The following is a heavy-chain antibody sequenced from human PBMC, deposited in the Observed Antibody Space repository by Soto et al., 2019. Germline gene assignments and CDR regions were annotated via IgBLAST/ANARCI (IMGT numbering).Heavy chain of an antibody. J-gene: IGHJ3*02. CDR2: IIAYNGNT. Sequence: ASVKVSCKASGYTFTSYGISWVRQAPGQGLEWMGWIIAYNGNTNYAQKLQGRVTMTTDTSTSTAYMELRSLRSDDTAVYYCARDTIQRGHDAFDIWGQGTMVTVS. D-gene: IGHD2-21*01. V-gene: IGHV1-18*01. CDR1: GYTFTSYG. CDR3: ARDTIQRGHDAFDI.